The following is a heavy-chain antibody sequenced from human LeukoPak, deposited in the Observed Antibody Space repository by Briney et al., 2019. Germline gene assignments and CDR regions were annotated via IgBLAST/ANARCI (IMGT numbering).Heavy chain of an antibody. J-gene: IGHJ3*02. CDR1: GGTFSSYA. D-gene: IGHD6-19*01. CDR2: IIPIFGTA. CDR3: ATDKALRGGWHLREYAFDI. V-gene: IGHV1-69*13. Sequence: GASVKVSCKASGGTFSSYAISWVRQAPGQGLEWMGGIIPIFGTANYAQKFQGRVTITADESTSTAYMELSSLRYEDTAVYYCATDKALRGGWHLREYAFDIWGQGTMVTVSS.